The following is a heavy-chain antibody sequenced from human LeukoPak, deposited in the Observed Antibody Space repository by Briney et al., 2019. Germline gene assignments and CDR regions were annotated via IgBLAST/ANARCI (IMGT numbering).Heavy chain of an antibody. V-gene: IGHV3-15*01. CDR1: GFTFSNAW. Sequence: PGGSLRLSCAASGFTFSNAWMSWVRQAPGKGLEWVGRIKSKTDGGTTDYAAPVKGRFTISRDDSKNTLYLQMNSLKTEDTAVYYCTTDLGSDPGIAADYWGQGTLVTVSS. CDR2: IKSKTDGGTT. J-gene: IGHJ4*02. D-gene: IGHD6-13*01. CDR3: TTDLGSDPGIAADY.